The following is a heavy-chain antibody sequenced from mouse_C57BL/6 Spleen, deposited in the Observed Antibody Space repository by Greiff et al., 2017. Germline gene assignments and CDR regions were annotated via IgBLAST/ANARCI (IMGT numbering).Heavy chain of an antibody. CDR3: ARQDLRYCDY. J-gene: IGHJ2*01. D-gene: IGHD1-1*01. Sequence: QVQLQQPGAELVKPGASVKLSCKASGYTFTSYWMHWVKQRPGQGLEWIGEIDPSDSNTNYNKKLKGKATLTVDTYSSTAYMQHSSLASEGSAVYYCARQDLRYCDYRGKGTTRTVYS. CDR1: GYTFTSYW. V-gene: IGHV1-50*01. CDR2: IDPSDSNT.